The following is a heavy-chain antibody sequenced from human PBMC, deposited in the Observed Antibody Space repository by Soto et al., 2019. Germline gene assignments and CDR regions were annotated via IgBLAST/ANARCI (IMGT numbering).Heavy chain of an antibody. CDR1: GFTISTSI. CDR3: ARETGGSGRCGWFDP. CDR2: MSFDGYSK. J-gene: IGHJ5*02. D-gene: IGHD6-19*01. V-gene: IGHV3-30*04. Sequence: QAQLVAFGGGVVQPGRSLRLSCAASGFTISTSIIHWVRQAPGKGLEWVAAMSFDGYSKFYADSVKGRFSISRDDSTVYLQMNSLRPEETAVYYCARETGGSGRCGWFDPWGQGTLVTVSS.